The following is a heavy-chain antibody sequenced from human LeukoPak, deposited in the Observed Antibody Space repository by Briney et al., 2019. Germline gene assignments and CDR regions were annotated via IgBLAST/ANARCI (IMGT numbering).Heavy chain of an antibody. Sequence: GGSLRLSCAASGFTFTSYGMHWVRQAPGKGLEWVAVISYDGSNKYYADSVKGRFTISRDNSKNTLYLQMNSLRAEDTAVYYCAKGVYYYDSSGYLDYWGQGTLVTVSS. CDR2: ISYDGSNK. J-gene: IGHJ4*02. CDR1: GFTFTSYG. V-gene: IGHV3-30*18. CDR3: AKGVYYYDSSGYLDY. D-gene: IGHD3-22*01.